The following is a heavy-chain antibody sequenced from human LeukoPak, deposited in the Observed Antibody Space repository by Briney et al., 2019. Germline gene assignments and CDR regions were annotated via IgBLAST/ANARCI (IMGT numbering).Heavy chain of an antibody. V-gene: IGHV1-2*02. J-gene: IGHJ4*02. D-gene: IGHD5-12*01. CDR3: ARGRGYSGYDFAY. CDR1: GYTFTGYY. CDR2: INPNTAGT. Sequence: GASVKVSCKASGYTFTGYYFHWVRQAPGQGLEWMGWINPNTAGTNYAQKFLGGVTLTWDTSISTAYMELNRLTSDDTAVYYCARGRGYSGYDFAYWGQGTLVTVSS.